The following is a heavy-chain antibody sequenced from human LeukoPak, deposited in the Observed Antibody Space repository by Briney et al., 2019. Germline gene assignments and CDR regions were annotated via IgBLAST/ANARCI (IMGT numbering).Heavy chain of an antibody. CDR1: GFTFSSYW. V-gene: IGHV3-7*03. CDR3: AREPIVRGVITTCFDY. J-gene: IGHJ4*02. D-gene: IGHD3-10*01. Sequence: GGSLRLSCAASGFTFSSYWMSWVRQAPGKGLEWVANINQDGSEKYYVDSVKGRFTISRDNAKNSLYLQMNSQRAEDTAVYYCAREPIVRGVITTCFDYWGQGTLVTVSS. CDR2: INQDGSEK.